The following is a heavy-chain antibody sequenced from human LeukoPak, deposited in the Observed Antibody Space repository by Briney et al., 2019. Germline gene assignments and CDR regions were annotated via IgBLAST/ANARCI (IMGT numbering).Heavy chain of an antibody. CDR2: ISSGGTTI. CDR3: ARSGSSSYYFDC. D-gene: IGHD6-13*01. V-gene: IGHV3-48*03. J-gene: IGHJ4*02. CDR1: GFTFSNYA. Sequence: GGSLRLSCAASGFTFSNYALNWVRQAPGKGLEWVSYISSGGTTIYYADSVKGRFTFSRDNAKNSLYLQMNSLRAEDTAVYYCARSGSSSYYFDCWGQGTLVTVSS.